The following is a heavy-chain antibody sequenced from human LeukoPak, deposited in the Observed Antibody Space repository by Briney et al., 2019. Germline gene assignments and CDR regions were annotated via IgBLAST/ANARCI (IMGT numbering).Heavy chain of an antibody. J-gene: IGHJ4*02. V-gene: IGHV3-23*01. Sequence: GVSLRLSCAASGFTFSIYAMNWVRQAPGKGLEWVSAISFSGGSTYYADSVKGRFTISRDNSKNTLYLQMNSLRAEDTAVYYCARDPPDRYYYDSSGYLPHDYWGQGTLVTVSS. CDR1: GFTFSIYA. CDR2: ISFSGGST. D-gene: IGHD3-22*01. CDR3: ARDPPDRYYYDSSGYLPHDY.